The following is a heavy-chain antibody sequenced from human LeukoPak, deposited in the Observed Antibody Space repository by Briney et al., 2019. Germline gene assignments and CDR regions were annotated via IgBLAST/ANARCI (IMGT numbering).Heavy chain of an antibody. J-gene: IGHJ6*04. CDR1: GFTLSSYE. CDR3: AELGITMIGGV. V-gene: IGHV3-23*01. Sequence: PGGSLRLSSTVSGFTLSSYEMSWIRQAPGKGLEWVSSIEYSGGSAYYADSVKGRFTISRDDSKNTLYLQMNSLRAEDTAVYYCAELGITMIGGVWGKGTTVTISS. CDR2: IEYSGGSA. D-gene: IGHD3-10*02.